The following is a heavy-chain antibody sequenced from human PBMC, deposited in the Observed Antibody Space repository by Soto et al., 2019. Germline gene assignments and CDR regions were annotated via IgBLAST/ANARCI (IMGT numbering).Heavy chain of an antibody. CDR2: IFYTGST. CDR3: ATKPNSLYYFDY. Sequence: PSETLSLTCTVSGYSISSNNWWGWIRQPPGKGLEWIGYIFYTGSTYYSPSLKSRVTMSVDTSNNQFSLTLNSVTADDTAVYYCATKPNSLYYFDYWGQGTLVTVSS. CDR1: GYSISSNNW. J-gene: IGHJ4*02. V-gene: IGHV4-28*01. D-gene: IGHD5-18*01.